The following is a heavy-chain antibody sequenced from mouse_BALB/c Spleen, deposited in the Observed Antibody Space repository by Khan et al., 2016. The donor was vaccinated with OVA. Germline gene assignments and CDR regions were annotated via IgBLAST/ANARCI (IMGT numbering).Heavy chain of an antibody. CDR3: ARAWVISTDSFDY. CDR1: GFSLTPYG. J-gene: IGHJ2*01. Sequence: VKLQESGPGLVPPSQSLPITCTASGFSLTPYGVNWFRQLPGNGLEGLGFIWPVGSTNINSALLPRLTISKDNSNSQVFVKMNSLQTDDTAIYYCARAWVISTDSFDYWGQGTPLTVSS. CDR2: IWPVGST. V-gene: IGHV2-9*02. D-gene: IGHD2-4*01.